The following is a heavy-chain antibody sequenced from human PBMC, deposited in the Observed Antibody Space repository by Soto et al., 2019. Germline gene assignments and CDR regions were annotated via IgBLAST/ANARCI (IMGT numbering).Heavy chain of an antibody. J-gene: IGHJ4*02. CDR3: VRRVSGNYVQ. V-gene: IGHV3-64*01. D-gene: IGHD1-7*01. CDR2: ISSNGGTT. CDR1: GFTFSSYD. Sequence: EVQLAESGGGMVQPGGSLRLSCVASGFTFSSYDMHWVRQAPGKGLEYVSSISSNGGTTSYGNSVKGSFTISRDNSKNPLYLQLGRVSGADMAVFYCVRRVSGNYVQWGQGTLVTGPS.